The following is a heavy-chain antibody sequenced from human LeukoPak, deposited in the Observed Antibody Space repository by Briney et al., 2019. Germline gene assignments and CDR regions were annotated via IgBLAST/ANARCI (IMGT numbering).Heavy chain of an antibody. CDR1: GFTISTYG. Sequence: PGGSLRLSCAASGFTISTYGMHWVRQAPGKGLEWVAVIYYDGSNKNYENSVKDRFTISRDNSKNTLYLQMNSLRAEDTAVYYCARDSIPSASGSYYFDNWGQGTLVTVSS. J-gene: IGHJ4*02. CDR3: ARDSIPSASGSYYFDN. CDR2: IYYDGSNK. V-gene: IGHV3-33*08. D-gene: IGHD3-10*01.